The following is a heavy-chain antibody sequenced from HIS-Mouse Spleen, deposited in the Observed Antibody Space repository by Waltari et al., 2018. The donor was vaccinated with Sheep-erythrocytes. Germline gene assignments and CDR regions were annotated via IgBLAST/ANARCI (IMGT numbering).Heavy chain of an antibody. CDR1: GFTFSSYS. Sequence: EVQLVESGGGLVKPGGSLRLSCAASGFTFSSYSMNWVRQAPGKGLEWVSCISSSSSYKYDADSVKGRFTSSRDNAKNSLYLQMNSLRAEDTAVYYCARVASGATFDYWGQGTLVTVSS. CDR3: ARVASGATFDY. J-gene: IGHJ4*02. V-gene: IGHV3-21*01. CDR2: ISSSSSYK. D-gene: IGHD1-26*01.